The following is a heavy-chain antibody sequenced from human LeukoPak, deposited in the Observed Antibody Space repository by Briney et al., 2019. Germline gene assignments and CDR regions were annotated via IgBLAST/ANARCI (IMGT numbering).Heavy chain of an antibody. Sequence: ASVKVSCKASGYTFTFYDIQWVRQAAGQGLEWMGWMDPHSGNTGYAQKFLGRITLTRNTSTSMAYMELTSLKSEDTAVYYCARGRRDVFDIWGQGTTVTVS. CDR3: ARGRRDVFDI. CDR1: GYTFTFYD. J-gene: IGHJ3*02. V-gene: IGHV1-8*03. CDR2: MDPHSGNT.